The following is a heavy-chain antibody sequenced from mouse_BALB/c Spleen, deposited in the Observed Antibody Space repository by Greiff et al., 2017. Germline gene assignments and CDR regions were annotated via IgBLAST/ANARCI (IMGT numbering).Heavy chain of an antibody. CDR2: ISSGSSTI. CDR1: GFTFSSFG. CDR3: ARDYGSLYYAMDY. J-gene: IGHJ4*01. D-gene: IGHD1-2*01. V-gene: IGHV5-17*02. Sequence: DVKLVESGGGLVQPGGSRKLSCAASGFTFSSFGMHWVRQAPEKGLEWVAYISSGSSTIYYADTVKGRFTISRDNPKNTLFLQMTSLRSEDTAMYYCARDYGSLYYAMDYWGQGTSVTVSS.